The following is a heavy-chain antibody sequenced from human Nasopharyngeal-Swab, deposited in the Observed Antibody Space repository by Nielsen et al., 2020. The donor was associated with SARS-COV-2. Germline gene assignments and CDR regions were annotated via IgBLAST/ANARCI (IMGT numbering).Heavy chain of an antibody. CDR1: GYTFTGYY. J-gene: IGHJ4*02. CDR2: INPNSGGT. V-gene: IGHV1-2*06. D-gene: IGHD3-22*01. Sequence: ASVKVSCKASGYTFTGYYMHWVRQAPGQGLEWMGRINPNSGGTNYAQKFQGRVTMTRDTSISTAYMELSRLRSDDTAVYYCARLGASSRMGTMIVVALYYFDYWGQGTLVTVSS. CDR3: ARLGASSRMGTMIVVALYYFDY.